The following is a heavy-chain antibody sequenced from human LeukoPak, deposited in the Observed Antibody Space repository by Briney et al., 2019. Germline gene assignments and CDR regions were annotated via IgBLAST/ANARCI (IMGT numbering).Heavy chain of an antibody. CDR3: AKSIAVAGTDY. Sequence: PGGSLRLSCAASGFTFSSYAMRWVREAPGKGLEWGSAISGSGGSTYYADSVKSRFTISRDNSKNTLYLQMNSLRAEDTAVYYCAKSIAVAGTDYWGQGTLVTVSS. D-gene: IGHD6-19*01. CDR2: ISGSGGST. CDR1: GFTFSSYA. J-gene: IGHJ4*02. V-gene: IGHV3-23*01.